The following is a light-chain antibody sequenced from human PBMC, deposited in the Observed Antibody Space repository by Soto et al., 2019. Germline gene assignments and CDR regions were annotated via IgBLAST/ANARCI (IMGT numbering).Light chain of an antibody. CDR2: LNSDGSH. CDR1: SGHSNYA. J-gene: IGLJ3*02. Sequence: QTVVTQSPSASASLGASVKLTCTLSSGHSNYAIAWHQQQPEKGPRYLMRLNSDGSHSKGDEIPDRFSGSSSGAERYLTISSLQSEDEADYYCQTWGSGIRVFGGGTKVTVL. CDR3: QTWGSGIRV. V-gene: IGLV4-69*01.